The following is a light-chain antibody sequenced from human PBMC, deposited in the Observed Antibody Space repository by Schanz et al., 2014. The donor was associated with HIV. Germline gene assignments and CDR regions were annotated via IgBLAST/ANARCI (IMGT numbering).Light chain of an antibody. CDR2: DVS. CDR3: CSYSRVGTPHYV. Sequence: QSALTQPASVSGSPGQSITIPCTGTSSDVGGYNYVAWYQQHPGKAPKLMIYDVSDRPSGVSNRFSGSKSGNTASLTISGLQADDEGDYYCCSYSRVGTPHYVFGTGTKLTVL. CDR1: SSDVGGYNY. V-gene: IGLV2-14*03. J-gene: IGLJ1*01.